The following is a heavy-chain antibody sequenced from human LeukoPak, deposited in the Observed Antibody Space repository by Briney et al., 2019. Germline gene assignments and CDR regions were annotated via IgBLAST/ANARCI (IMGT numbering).Heavy chain of an antibody. J-gene: IGHJ3*02. CDR1: GGSISSGSYY. Sequence: SETLSLTCTASGGSISSGSYYWSWIRQPAGKGLEWVGRIYTSGSTNYNPSLKSRVTISVDTSKNQFSLKLSSVTAADTAVYYCARAGVVPAAINRAFDIWGQGSVVTVSS. CDR2: IYTSGST. CDR3: ARAGVVPAAINRAFDI. D-gene: IGHD2-2*02. V-gene: IGHV4-61*02.